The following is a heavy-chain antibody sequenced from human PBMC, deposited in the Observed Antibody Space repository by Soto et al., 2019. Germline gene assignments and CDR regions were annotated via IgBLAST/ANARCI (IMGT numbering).Heavy chain of an antibody. J-gene: IGHJ4*02. V-gene: IGHV3-66*01. CDR1: GFTVSTNY. CDR3: ARDSSYYGSGRGVLDY. CDR2: IYSDGST. Sequence: EVQLVESGGGLVQPGGSLRLSFAVSGFTVSTNYMSWVRQAPGKGRECVSIIYSDGSTYYADSVKGRFTTSRDSAKNTLYLQMDNLRADDTAVYHCARDSSYYGSGRGVLDYWGQGTLVTVSS. D-gene: IGHD3-10*01.